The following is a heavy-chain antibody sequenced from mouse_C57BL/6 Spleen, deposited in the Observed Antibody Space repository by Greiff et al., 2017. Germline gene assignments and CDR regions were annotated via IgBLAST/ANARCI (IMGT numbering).Heavy chain of an antibody. J-gene: IGHJ2*01. D-gene: IGHD2-4*01. Sequence: QVQLKQSGAELVRPGASVKLSCKASGYTFTDYYINWVKQRPGQGLEWIARIYPGSGNTYYNEKFKGKATLTAEKSSSTAYMQLSSLTSEDSAVYFCARYNYDYEYYFDYWGQGTTLTVSS. CDR2: IYPGSGNT. CDR3: ARYNYDYEYYFDY. V-gene: IGHV1-76*01. CDR1: GYTFTDYY.